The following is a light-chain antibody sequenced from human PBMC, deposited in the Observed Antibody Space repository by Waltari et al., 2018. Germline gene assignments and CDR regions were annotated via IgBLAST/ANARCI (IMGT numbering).Light chain of an antibody. CDR3: QQSYSTPRT. CDR2: GAS. J-gene: IGKJ2*01. Sequence: DIQMTQSPSSLSASVGDSVTITCRASQSITNYLHWFQQKPGEAPKLLIYGASSLQSGVPSRFSGSGSGTDFTLSISSLQPEDFAIYYCQQSYSTPRTFGQGTKLEIK. V-gene: IGKV1-39*01. CDR1: QSITNY.